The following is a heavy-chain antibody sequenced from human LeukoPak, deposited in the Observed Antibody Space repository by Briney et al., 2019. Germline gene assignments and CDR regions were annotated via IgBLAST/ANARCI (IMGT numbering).Heavy chain of an antibody. D-gene: IGHD3-10*01. CDR2: IYYTGST. V-gene: IGHV4-59*01. CDR3: AGYYPTFDY. CDR1: GGPMTGYY. J-gene: IGHJ4*02. Sequence: SEALSLTCTVSGGPMTGYYWSWVRQPPGKGLEWIGYIYYTGSTSYNPSLKSRSTISLDSAKNQFSLRLSSLTAADTAVYYCAGYYPTFDYWSQGILVTVSS.